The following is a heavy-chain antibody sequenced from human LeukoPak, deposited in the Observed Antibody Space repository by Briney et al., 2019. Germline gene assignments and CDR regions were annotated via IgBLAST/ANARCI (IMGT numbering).Heavy chain of an antibody. D-gene: IGHD2-2*02. CDR1: GFTFSSYA. V-gene: IGHV3-30*01. CDR3: AKDPHRYHLLYGGWFHP. Sequence: GGSLRLSCAASGFTFSSYAMHWVRQAPGKGLEWVAVISYDGSNKYYADSVKGRFTISRDNSKNTMYLKMNSLRAEGTAVYYCAKDPHRYHLLYGGWFHPGGQGTLVTASS. J-gene: IGHJ5*02. CDR2: ISYDGSNK.